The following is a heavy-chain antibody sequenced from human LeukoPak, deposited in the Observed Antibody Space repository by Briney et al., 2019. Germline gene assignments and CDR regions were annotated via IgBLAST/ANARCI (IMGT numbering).Heavy chain of an antibody. J-gene: IGHJ4*02. Sequence: GESLKISCEASGYRFPSYWIGWVRQMPGKGLECMGIIYPGDSDTKYSPSFQGQVTTSADRSISTAYLQWNSLQASDTAVYFCARLSGYYDSTTGYIDYWGQGILVTVSS. CDR3: ARLSGYYDSTTGYIDY. CDR2: IYPGDSDT. D-gene: IGHD3-22*01. V-gene: IGHV5-51*01. CDR1: GYRFPSYW.